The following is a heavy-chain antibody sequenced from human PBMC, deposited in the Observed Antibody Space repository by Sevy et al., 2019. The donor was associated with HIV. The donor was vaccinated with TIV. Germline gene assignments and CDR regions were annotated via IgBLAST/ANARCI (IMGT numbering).Heavy chain of an antibody. V-gene: IGHV3-15*01. CDR1: GFTFSNAW. CDR2: IKSKTDGGTT. CDR3: TTGSRKRGLSALLDY. D-gene: IGHD3-10*01. Sequence: GGSLRLCCAASGFTFSNAWMSWVRQAPGKGLEWVGRIKSKTDGGTTDYVAPVKGRFTISRDDSNNTLYLQMNSLKTEETAIYYCTTGSRKRGLSALLDYWGQGTLVTVSS. J-gene: IGHJ4*02.